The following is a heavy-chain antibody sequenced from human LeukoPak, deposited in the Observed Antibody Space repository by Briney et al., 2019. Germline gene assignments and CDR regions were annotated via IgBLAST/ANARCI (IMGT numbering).Heavy chain of an antibody. V-gene: IGHV4-34*01. D-gene: IGHD3-9*01. CDR2: INHSGST. Sequence: SETLSLTCAVYGGSFSGYYWSWIRQPPGKGLEWIGEINHSGSTNYNPSLKSRVTISVDTSKNQFSLKLSSVTAADTAVYYCAREVRYPFAFDIWGQGTMVTVSS. CDR3: AREVRYPFAFDI. CDR1: GGSFSGYY. J-gene: IGHJ3*02.